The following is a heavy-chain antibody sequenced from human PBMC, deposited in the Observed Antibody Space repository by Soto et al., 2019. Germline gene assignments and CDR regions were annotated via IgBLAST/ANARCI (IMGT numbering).Heavy chain of an antibody. J-gene: IGHJ5*02. V-gene: IGHV2-5*02. CDR2: IYWDDDK. CDR3: AHSLIGYYYDSSGSNWFDP. D-gene: IGHD3-22*01. Sequence: QITLKESGPTLVKPTQTLTLTCTFSGFSLSTSGVGVGWIRQPPGKALEWLALIYWDDDKRYSPSLKSTLTITKDTSNNQVVFTMTNMDPVDTASYYCAHSLIGYYYDSSGSNWFDPWGQGTLVTVSS. CDR1: GFSLSTSGVG.